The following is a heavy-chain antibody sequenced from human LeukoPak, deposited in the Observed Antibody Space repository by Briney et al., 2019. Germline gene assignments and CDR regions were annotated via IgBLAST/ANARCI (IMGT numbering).Heavy chain of an antibody. Sequence: PGGSLRLSCSASGFTFSSYALHWVRQAPGKGLESVSAISSNGGSTSYADSVKGRFTISRDNSKNTLYLQMSSLRAEDTAVYYCVKDWGRGWYRSACWGQGTLVTVSS. CDR1: GFTFSSYA. CDR2: ISSNGGST. CDR3: VKDWGRGWYRSAC. V-gene: IGHV3-64D*09. J-gene: IGHJ1*01. D-gene: IGHD6-19*01.